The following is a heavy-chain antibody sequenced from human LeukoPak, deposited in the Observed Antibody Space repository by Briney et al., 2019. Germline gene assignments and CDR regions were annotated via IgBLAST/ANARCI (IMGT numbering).Heavy chain of an antibody. CDR2: INPNSGGT. CDR3: ARQGSGWYYFDY. V-gene: IGHV1-2*02. J-gene: IGHJ4*02. Sequence: ASVTLSCKASGYTFTGYYIHWVRQAPGQGLEWMGWINPNSGGTNYAQKFQGRVTMTGDTSISTAYMELSRLTSDDTAVYYCARQGSGWYYFDYWGQGTLVTVSS. D-gene: IGHD6-19*01. CDR1: GYTFTGYY.